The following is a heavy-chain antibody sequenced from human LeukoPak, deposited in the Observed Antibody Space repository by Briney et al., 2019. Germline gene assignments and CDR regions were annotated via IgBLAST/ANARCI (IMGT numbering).Heavy chain of an antibody. Sequence: GGSLRLSCAASGFTFSSYGMSWVRQAPGKGLEWVSSISSSGDYISYADSVTGRFTISRDNAKKSLYLQMNILRAEDTAMYYCARQTGSGLFTLPGGQGTLVTVSS. D-gene: IGHD3/OR15-3a*01. V-gene: IGHV3-21*01. J-gene: IGHJ4*02. CDR2: ISSSGDYI. CDR3: ARQTGSGLFTLP. CDR1: GFTFSSYG.